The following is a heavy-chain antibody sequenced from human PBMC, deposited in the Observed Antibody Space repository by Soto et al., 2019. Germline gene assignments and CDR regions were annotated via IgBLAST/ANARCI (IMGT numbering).Heavy chain of an antibody. CDR2: ISGTGVPT. Sequence: GGSLRLSCAASGFDFSSYAMSWVRQAPGKGLECISLISGTGVPTLYAESVKGRFSVSRDNSKDTLFLEMNNLGVDDTAMYYCAKSFCSSSSCFSLWVDPWGPGTLVTVSS. CDR1: GFDFSSYA. J-gene: IGHJ5*02. CDR3: AKSFCSSSSCFSLWVDP. D-gene: IGHD2-2*01. V-gene: IGHV3-23*01.